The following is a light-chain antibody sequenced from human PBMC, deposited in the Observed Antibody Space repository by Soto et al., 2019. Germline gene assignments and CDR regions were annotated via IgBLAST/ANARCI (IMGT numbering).Light chain of an antibody. V-gene: IGKV1-27*01. CDR1: QGISTC. CDR2: AAS. Sequence: DIQMTQSPSSLSASVGDSVTITCRASQGISTCLAWYQQKPGEVPQLLIYAASTLHSGVPSRFSGGGSGTDFTLTISSLQPEDVATYFCQKYNSAPWTFGQGTKVEIK. J-gene: IGKJ1*01. CDR3: QKYNSAPWT.